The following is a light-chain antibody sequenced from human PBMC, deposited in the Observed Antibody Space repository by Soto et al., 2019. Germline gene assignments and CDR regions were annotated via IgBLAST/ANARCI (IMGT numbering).Light chain of an antibody. V-gene: IGKV1-5*03. J-gene: IGKJ3*01. Sequence: QMPHSPSMVSASVGERVTIPCRASQTIRSWLAWYQVKPGKAPKPLIYKASTLDSGVPSRFSGSGSGTDFTLTISDLQPDDFATYYCQQYDTYSVTFGPGTKVEIK. CDR3: QQYDTYSVT. CDR1: QTIRSW. CDR2: KAS.